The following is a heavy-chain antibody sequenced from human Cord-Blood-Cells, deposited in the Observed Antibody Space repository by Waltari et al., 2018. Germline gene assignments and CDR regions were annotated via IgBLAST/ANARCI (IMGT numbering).Heavy chain of an antibody. V-gene: IGHV4-38-2*01. J-gene: IGHJ4*02. CDR1: GYSISSGYY. Sequence: QVQLQESGPGLVKPSETLSLTCAVSGYSISSGYYWGWIRQPPGKGLEWIGSIYHSGSPYCNPSLKSRVTISVDTSKNQFSLKLGSVTAADTAVYYCARGYYYDSSGYWPAIPYDYWGQGTLVTVSS. D-gene: IGHD3-22*01. CDR3: ARGYYYDSSGYWPAIPYDY. CDR2: IYHSGSP.